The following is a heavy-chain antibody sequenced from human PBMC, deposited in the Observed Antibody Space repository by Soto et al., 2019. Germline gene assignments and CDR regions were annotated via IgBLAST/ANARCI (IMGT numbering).Heavy chain of an antibody. CDR1: GYPFTGYF. J-gene: IGHJ1*01. V-gene: IGHV1-2*02. Sequence: GXSVKVSCKASGYPFTGYFMHWVRQAPGEGLEWMGWINPNSGATKYAPKFQGRVTMTRDTSNRTAYLELSRLTSDDTAIYYCARGGGTTLAPLPWGQGTPVTVSS. D-gene: IGHD3-16*01. CDR3: ARGGGTTLAPLP. CDR2: INPNSGAT.